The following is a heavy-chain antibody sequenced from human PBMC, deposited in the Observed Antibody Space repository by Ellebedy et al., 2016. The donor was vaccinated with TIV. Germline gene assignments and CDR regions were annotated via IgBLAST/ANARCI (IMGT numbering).Heavy chain of an antibody. J-gene: IGHJ5*02. D-gene: IGHD3-10*01. CDR1: GFTFSNYW. V-gene: IGHV3-7*03. CDR3: ARGPHSGSYYIGWFDP. CDR2: IKQDGSAK. Sequence: GGSLRLSCAASGFTFSNYWMTWVRQAPGKGLEWVANIKQDGSAKYYVDSVKVRFTISRDNAKNSLSLQMNSLGGEDTAVYYCARGPHSGSYYIGWFDPWGQGTLVTVSS.